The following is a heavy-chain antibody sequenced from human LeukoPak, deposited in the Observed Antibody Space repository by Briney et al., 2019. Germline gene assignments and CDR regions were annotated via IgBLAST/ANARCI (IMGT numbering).Heavy chain of an antibody. J-gene: IGHJ6*04. V-gene: IGHV3-11*04. CDR3: AELGITMIGGV. Sequence: GGSLRLSCAASGFIFSDHYMGWVRQAPGKGLEWVSYISSSGSTIYYADSVKGRFTISRDNAKNSLYLQMNSLRAEDTAVYYCAELGITMIGGVWGKGTTVTISS. D-gene: IGHD3-10*02. CDR2: ISSSGSTI. CDR1: GFIFSDHY.